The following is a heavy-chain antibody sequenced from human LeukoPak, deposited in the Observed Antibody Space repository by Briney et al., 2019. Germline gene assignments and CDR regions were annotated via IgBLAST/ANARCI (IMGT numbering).Heavy chain of an antibody. J-gene: IGHJ2*01. D-gene: IGHD1-1*01. CDR3: ARALRNGHFDL. Sequence: SETLSLTCTVSRGATSSYFWSWIRQPPGKGLEWIGYLYNSGTTKYNSSLGGRVTISVDTSSNQFSLNLTSVTAADTAVYYCARALRNGHFDLWGRGTLVAVSS. V-gene: IGHV4-59*01. CDR2: LYNSGTT. CDR1: RGATSSYF.